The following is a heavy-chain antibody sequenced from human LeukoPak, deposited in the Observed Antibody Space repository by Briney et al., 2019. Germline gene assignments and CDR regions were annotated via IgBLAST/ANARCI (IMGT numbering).Heavy chain of an antibody. J-gene: IGHJ3*02. CDR2: IKQDGSEK. V-gene: IGHV3-7*01. CDR1: GFTFSNYW. CDR3: ARDRGSRGGFDAFDI. D-gene: IGHD2-15*01. Sequence: AGGSLRLSCAASGFTFSNYWMSWVRQAPGKGLEWVANIKQDGSEKYYVDSVKGRFTVSRDNAEHSVHLQMNSLSAEDTAVYYCARDRGSRGGFDAFDIWGQGTMVTVSS.